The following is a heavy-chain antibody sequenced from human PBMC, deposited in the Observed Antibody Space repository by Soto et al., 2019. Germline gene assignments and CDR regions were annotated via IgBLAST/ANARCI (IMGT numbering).Heavy chain of an antibody. CDR1: GGTFSSYA. D-gene: IGHD2-21*02. J-gene: IGHJ4*02. Sequence: SVKVSCKASGGTFSSYAISWVRQAPGQGLEWMGGIIPIFGTASYAQKFQGRVTITAGESTSTAYMELSSLRSEDAAVYYCARPYCGGDCYHYFDYWGQGTLVTVSS. CDR2: IIPIFGTA. CDR3: ARPYCGGDCYHYFDY. V-gene: IGHV1-69*13.